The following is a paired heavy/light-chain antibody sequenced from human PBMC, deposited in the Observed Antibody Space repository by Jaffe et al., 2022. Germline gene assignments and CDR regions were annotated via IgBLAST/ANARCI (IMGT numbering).Heavy chain of an antibody. CDR1: GFTFSSYA. Sequence: EVQLLESGGGLVQPGGSLRLSCAASGFTFSSYAMSWVRQAPGKGLEWVSVISSGASNTYYADSVKGRFTISRDNSKNTLYLQMNNLRAEDTAIYYCAKGGTTVTTAVGYWGQGTLVTVSS. J-gene: IGHJ4*02. CDR3: AKGGTTVTTAVGY. V-gene: IGHV3-23*01. CDR2: ISSGASNT. D-gene: IGHD4-17*01.
Light chain of an antibody. J-gene: IGKJ2*01. CDR1: QSVNKNY. Sequence: DIAMTQSPDSLAVSLGERATINCKSSQSVNKNYLGWYQQKPGQPPKLLIYWASTRESGVPDRFSGSGSGTDFTLTISSLQAEDVAVYYCQQHYSLPYTFGQGTKLEIK. V-gene: IGKV4-1*01. CDR2: WAS. CDR3: QQHYSLPYT.